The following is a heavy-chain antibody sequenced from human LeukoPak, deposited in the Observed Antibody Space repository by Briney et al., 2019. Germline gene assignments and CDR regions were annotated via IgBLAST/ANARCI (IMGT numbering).Heavy chain of an antibody. J-gene: IGHJ6*03. CDR3: ARGLSPYYYYYMDV. CDR1: GFAFSSYS. V-gene: IGHV3-48*01. CDR2: ISSSSNTI. Sequence: GGSLRLSCAASGFAFSSYSMNWVRQAPGKGLEWVSYISSSSNTIHYAESVKGRFTISRDNAKNSLYLQMNSLRAEDTAVYYCARGLSPYYYYYMDVWGKGTTVTVSS.